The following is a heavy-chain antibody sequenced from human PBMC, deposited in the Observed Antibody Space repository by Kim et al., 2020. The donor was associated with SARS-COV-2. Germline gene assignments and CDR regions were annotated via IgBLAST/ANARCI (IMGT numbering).Heavy chain of an antibody. D-gene: IGHD3-10*01. Sequence: ASVKVSCKASGYTFTSYGISWVRQAPGQGLEWMGWISAYNGNTNYAQKLQGRVTMTTDTSTSTAYMELRSLRSDDTAVYYCARDTPWIWFGEFRYYYYVMDVWGQGTTVTVSS. CDR2: ISAYNGNT. V-gene: IGHV1-18*04. CDR1: GYTFTSYG. J-gene: IGHJ6*02. CDR3: ARDTPWIWFGEFRYYYYVMDV.